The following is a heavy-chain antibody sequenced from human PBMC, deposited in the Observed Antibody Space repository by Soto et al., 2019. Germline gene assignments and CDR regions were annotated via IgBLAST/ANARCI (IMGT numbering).Heavy chain of an antibody. V-gene: IGHV4-31*03. D-gene: IGHD2-2*01. CDR3: AREALVPKTYYFDY. Sequence: SETLSLTCTVSGGSISSGGYYWSWIRQHPGKCLEWIGYIYYSGSTYYNPSLKSRVTISVDTSKNQFSLKLSSVTAADTAVYYCAREALVPKTYYFDYWGQGTLVTVYS. J-gene: IGHJ4*02. CDR2: IYYSGST. CDR1: GGSISSGGYY.